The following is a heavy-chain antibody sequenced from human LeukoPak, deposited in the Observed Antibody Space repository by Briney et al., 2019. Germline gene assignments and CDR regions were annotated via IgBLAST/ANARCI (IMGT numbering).Heavy chain of an antibody. D-gene: IGHD3-9*01. Sequence: GGSLRLSCAVSGFTFSSYAMSWVRQAPGKGLEWVSGISDSGGSTYYADSVKGRFTISRDNSKNTLYLQMNSLRAEDTAVYYCAKVGGITIYSFGPDYWGQGTLVTVSS. CDR3: AKVGGITIYSFGPDY. CDR1: GFTFSSYA. J-gene: IGHJ4*02. CDR2: ISDSGGST. V-gene: IGHV3-23*01.